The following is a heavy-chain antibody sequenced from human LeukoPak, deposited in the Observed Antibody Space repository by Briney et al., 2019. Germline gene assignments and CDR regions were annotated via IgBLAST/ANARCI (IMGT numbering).Heavy chain of an antibody. D-gene: IGHD3-10*01. V-gene: IGHV1-8*01. Sequence: ASVKVSCTASGYTFTSYDINWVRQATGQGLEWMGWMNPNSGNTGYAQKFQGRVTMTRNTSISTAYMELSSLRSEDTAVYYCAGVSLVRGVQPYYYYGMDVWGQGTTVTVSS. J-gene: IGHJ6*02. CDR1: GYTFTSYD. CDR3: AGVSLVRGVQPYYYYGMDV. CDR2: MNPNSGNT.